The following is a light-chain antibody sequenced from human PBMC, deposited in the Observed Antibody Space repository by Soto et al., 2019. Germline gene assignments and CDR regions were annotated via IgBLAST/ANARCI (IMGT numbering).Light chain of an antibody. V-gene: IGLV2-11*01. CDR2: DVN. Sequence: QSALTQPRSVSGSPVQSVTISCTETSSDDSIYNYVSWYHQYPGKAPKLMISDVNKRPSGVPDRFSGSKSGNTASLTISGLQPEDEADYYCSSYLGGYTRAVFGGGTKLTVL. CDR1: SSDDSIYNY. CDR3: SSYLGGYTRAV. J-gene: IGLJ3*02.